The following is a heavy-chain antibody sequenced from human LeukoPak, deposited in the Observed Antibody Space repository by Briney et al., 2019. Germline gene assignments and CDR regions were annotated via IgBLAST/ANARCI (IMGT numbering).Heavy chain of an antibody. V-gene: IGHV3-23*01. D-gene: IGHD2/OR15-2a*01. Sequence: PGGSLRLSCAASGFTFNSYAMTWVRQAPGKGLEWVSGISGNGDSTYYADSVKGRFTISRDSSKSTLYLQMNSLRAEDTAVYFCAKSRGSNTYSAPDNWGQGTLVSVSS. CDR2: ISGNGDST. CDR1: GFTFNSYA. J-gene: IGHJ4*02. CDR3: AKSRGSNTYSAPDN.